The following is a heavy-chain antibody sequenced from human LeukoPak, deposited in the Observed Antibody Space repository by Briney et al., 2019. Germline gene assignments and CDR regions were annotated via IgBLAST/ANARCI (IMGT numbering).Heavy chain of an antibody. CDR3: ARERITMVRGVPLNWFDP. CDR1: GGSISSGGYS. D-gene: IGHD3-10*01. V-gene: IGHV4-30-2*01. Sequence: SQTLSLTCAVSGGSISSGGYSWSWIRQPPGKGLEWIGYIYHSGSTYYNPSLKSRVTISVDRSKNQFSLKLSSVTAADTAAYYCARERITMVRGVPLNWFDPWGQGTLVTVSS. CDR2: IYHSGST. J-gene: IGHJ5*02.